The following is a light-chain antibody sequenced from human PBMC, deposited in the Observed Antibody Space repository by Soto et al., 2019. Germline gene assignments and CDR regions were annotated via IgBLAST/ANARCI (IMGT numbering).Light chain of an antibody. CDR3: QVWDSSSDQYV. V-gene: IGLV3-21*04. CDR2: YDS. J-gene: IGLJ1*01. CDR1: NIGSKS. Sequence: SYELTQPPSVSVAPGKTARITCGGNNIGSKSVHWYQQKPGQAPVLVIYYDSDRPAGIPERFSGSNSGNTATLTISRVEAVDEADYYCQVWDSSSDQYVFGTGTKLTVL.